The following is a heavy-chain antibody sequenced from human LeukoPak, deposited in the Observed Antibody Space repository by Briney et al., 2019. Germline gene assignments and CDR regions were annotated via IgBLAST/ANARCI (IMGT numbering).Heavy chain of an antibody. CDR1: GFTFSTYA. V-gene: IGHV3-33*06. J-gene: IGHJ5*02. D-gene: IGHD2-15*01. CDR3: AKDRPYCSGGSCYSWFDP. CDR2: IWYDGSNK. Sequence: PGRSLRLPCAASGFTFSTYAMHWVRQAPGKGLEWVAVIWYDGSNKYYADSVKGRFTISRDISKNTLYLQMNSLRAEDTAVYYCAKDRPYCSGGSCYSWFDPWGQGTLVTVPS.